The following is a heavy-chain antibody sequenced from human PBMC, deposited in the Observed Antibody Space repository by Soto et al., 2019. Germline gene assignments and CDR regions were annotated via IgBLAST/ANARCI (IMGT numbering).Heavy chain of an antibody. CDR3: ARNTGSSTSPPFDY. CDR1: GGTFSSYA. D-gene: IGHD1-1*01. J-gene: IGHJ4*02. CDR2: IIPIFGTA. V-gene: IGHV1-69*13. Sequence: ASVKVSCKASGGTFSSYAISWVRQAPGQGLEWMGGIIPIFGTANYAQKFQGRVTITADESTSTAYMELSSLRSEDTAVYYCARNTGSSTSPPFDYWGQGTLVTVSS.